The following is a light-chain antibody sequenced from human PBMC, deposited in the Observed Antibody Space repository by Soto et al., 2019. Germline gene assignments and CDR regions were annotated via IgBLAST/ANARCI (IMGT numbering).Light chain of an antibody. CDR2: DAF. CDR3: QHRRVWPVS. CDR1: QGVTTN. V-gene: IGKV3-11*01. J-gene: IGKJ5*01. Sequence: EILMTQSPAILSVSPGERATLSCRAGQGVTTNFAWYQQKSGQPPRLLIYDAFTRATGIPARFSGSGSGTDFTLTITSLEPEDFAVYYCQHRRVWPVSFGQGTRL.